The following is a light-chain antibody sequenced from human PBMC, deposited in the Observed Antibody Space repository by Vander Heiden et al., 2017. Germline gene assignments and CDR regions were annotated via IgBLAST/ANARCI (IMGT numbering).Light chain of an antibody. J-gene: IGLJ3*02. V-gene: IGLV2-8*01. Sequence: QSALTQPPSASGSPGQSVTISCTGTSSDVGAYDYVTWYQQHPGKAPKLMIYEVTQRPSEVPDRFSGSKSGNPASLTVSGLQAEDEADYFCSSYAGSNNLVFGGGTKLTVV. CDR2: EVT. CDR3: SSYAGSNNLV. CDR1: SSDVGAYDY.